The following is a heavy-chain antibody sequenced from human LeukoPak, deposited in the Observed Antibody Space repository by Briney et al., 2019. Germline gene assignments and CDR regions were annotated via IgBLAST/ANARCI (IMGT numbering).Heavy chain of an antibody. Sequence: SETLSLTCSVSGGSISNYHWSWIRQPPGKGLEWIGYIYYSGSTNYNPSLKSRVTISVDTSKNQFSLKLSSVTAADTAVYYCARGGRDGYIYYFDYWGQGTLVTVSS. CDR2: IYYSGST. J-gene: IGHJ4*02. V-gene: IGHV4-59*01. CDR1: GGSISNYH. CDR3: ARGGRDGYIYYFDY. D-gene: IGHD5-24*01.